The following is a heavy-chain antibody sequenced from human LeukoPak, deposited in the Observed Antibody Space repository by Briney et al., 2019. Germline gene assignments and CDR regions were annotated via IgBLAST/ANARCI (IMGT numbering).Heavy chain of an antibody. Sequence: PSGTLSLTCTVSGGSISSNYWSWVRQPAGKGLDWIGRIYTSGITNYNPSLTSRVTISLAKSKNRFSLHRSSVTGAATAVYYCAIDSSSSNTYFQHWGQGTLVTVSS. CDR2: IYTSGIT. CDR1: GGSISSNY. CDR3: AIDSSSSNTYFQH. D-gene: IGHD6-6*01. J-gene: IGHJ1*01. V-gene: IGHV4-4*07.